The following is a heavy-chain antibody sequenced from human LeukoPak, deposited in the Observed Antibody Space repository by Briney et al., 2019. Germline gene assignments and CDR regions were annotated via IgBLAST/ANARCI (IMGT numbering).Heavy chain of an antibody. D-gene: IGHD6-19*01. Sequence: PSETLSLTCAVYGGSFSGYYWSWIRQPPGKGLEWIGEINHSGSTNYNPPLKSRVTISVDTSKNQFSLKLSSVTAADTAVHYCARGRPNIAVAGKGWYFDLWGRGTLVTVSS. J-gene: IGHJ2*01. CDR2: INHSGST. V-gene: IGHV4-34*01. CDR3: ARGRPNIAVAGKGWYFDL. CDR1: GGSFSGYY.